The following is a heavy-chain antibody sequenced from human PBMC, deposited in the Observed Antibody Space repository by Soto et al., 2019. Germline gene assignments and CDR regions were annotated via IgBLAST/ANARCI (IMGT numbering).Heavy chain of an antibody. D-gene: IGHD4-17*01. CDR2: IYYSGST. V-gene: IGHV4-59*08. Sequence: PSETLSLTCTVSGGSISSYYWSWIRQPPGKGLEWIGYIYYSGSTNYNPSLKSRVTISVDTSKNQFSLKLSSVTAADTAVYYCARVPKYGDYPYYYYYMDVWGKGTTVPVSS. CDR3: ARVPKYGDYPYYYYYMDV. CDR1: GGSISSYY. J-gene: IGHJ6*03.